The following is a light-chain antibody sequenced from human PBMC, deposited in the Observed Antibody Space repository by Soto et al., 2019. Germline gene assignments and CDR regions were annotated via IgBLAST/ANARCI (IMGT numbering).Light chain of an antibody. CDR2: GAY. J-gene: IGKJ3*01. Sequence: VIWMTQSPSLLSASTGGRVTISCRMSQGISSYLAWYQQKPGKAPKLLIYGAYTLQSGVQSRFGGSGSGTDFTLTVRSLQPEDFATYYCKQLFIYPPTFGPGTKVDNK. V-gene: IGKV1D-8*01. CDR1: QGISSY. CDR3: KQLFIYPPT.